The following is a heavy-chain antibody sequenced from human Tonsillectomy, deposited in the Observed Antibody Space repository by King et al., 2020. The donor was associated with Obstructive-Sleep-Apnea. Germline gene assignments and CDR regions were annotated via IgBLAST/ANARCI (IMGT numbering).Heavy chain of an antibody. V-gene: IGHV3-21*01. Sequence: VQLVESGGGLVKPGGSLRLSCAASGFTFSSYSMNWVRQAPGKGLEWVSSISSSSRYIYYADSVKGRFTISRDNAKNSLYLQMNSLRAEDTAVYYCARDPYYDSSGYYLTIDYWGQGTLVTVSS. D-gene: IGHD3-22*01. CDR3: ARDPYYDSSGYYLTIDY. CDR2: ISSSSRYI. J-gene: IGHJ4*02. CDR1: GFTFSSYS.